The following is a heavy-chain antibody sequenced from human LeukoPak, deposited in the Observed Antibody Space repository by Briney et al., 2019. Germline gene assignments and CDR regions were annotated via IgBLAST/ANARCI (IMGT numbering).Heavy chain of an antibody. D-gene: IGHD4-17*01. CDR2: INHSGST. CDR1: GGSFSGYY. V-gene: IGHV4-34*01. Sequence: SETLSLTCAVYGGSFSGYYWSWIRQPPGKGLEWIGEINHSGSTNYNPSLKSRVTISVDTSKNQFSLKLSPVTAADTAVYYCASGGLRQYFQHWGQGTLVTASS. J-gene: IGHJ1*01. CDR3: ASGGLRQYFQH.